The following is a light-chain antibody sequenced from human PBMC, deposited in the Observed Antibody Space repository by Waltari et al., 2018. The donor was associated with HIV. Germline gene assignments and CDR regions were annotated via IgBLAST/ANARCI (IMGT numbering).Light chain of an antibody. CDR1: QSVRSY. CDR2: DPS. CDR3: QQRSSWPLT. Sequence: EILLTQSLATLSFSPREIATITCWASQSVRSYLAWYQQRPDQAPRLLIYDPSNTATGIPARFSGSGSGTNFTLTISSLEAEDFAIYYCQQRSSWPLTLGQGTNVEFK. V-gene: IGKV3-11*01. J-gene: IGKJ1*01.